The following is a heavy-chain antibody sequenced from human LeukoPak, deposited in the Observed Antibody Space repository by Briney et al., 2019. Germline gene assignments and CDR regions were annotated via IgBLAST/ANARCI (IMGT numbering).Heavy chain of an antibody. V-gene: IGHV1-8*01. Sequence: ASVKVSCKASGYTFTSYDINWVRQATGQGPEWMGWMNPNSGNTGYAQKFQGRVTMTRNTSISTAYMELSSLRSEDTAVYYCARGHYDSSGYYFFLGYWGQGTLVTVSS. D-gene: IGHD3-22*01. CDR3: ARGHYDSSGYYFFLGY. CDR1: GYTFTSYD. CDR2: MNPNSGNT. J-gene: IGHJ4*02.